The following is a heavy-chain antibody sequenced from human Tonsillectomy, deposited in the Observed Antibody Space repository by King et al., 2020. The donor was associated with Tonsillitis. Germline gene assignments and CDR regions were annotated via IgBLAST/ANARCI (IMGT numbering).Heavy chain of an antibody. D-gene: IGHD5-24*01. CDR3: TSREMRDGYSPFHY. CDR2: ISYDGSEI. CDR1: GFTFSEYA. J-gene: IGHJ4*02. Sequence: VQLVESGGGVVQPGRSLRLSCAASGFTFSEYAMNWVRQAPGKGLEWVAVISYDGSEIYYADSVEGRFTISRDNPKNTLYLQMNSLITEDTAVYYCTSREMRDGYSPFHYWGQGTLVTVSS. V-gene: IGHV3-30-3*01.